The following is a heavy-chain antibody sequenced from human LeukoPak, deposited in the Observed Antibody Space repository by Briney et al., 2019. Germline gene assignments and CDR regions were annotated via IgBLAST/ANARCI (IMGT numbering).Heavy chain of an antibody. V-gene: IGHV1-18*01. J-gene: IGHJ3*02. CDR2: ISAYNGNT. Sequence: PGASVKVSCKASGYTFTSYGISWVRQAPGQGLEWMGRISAYNGNTNYAQKLQGRVTMTTDTSTSTAYMELRSLRSDDTAVYYCARAMLVVVTPYDAFDIWGQGTMVTVS. CDR1: GYTFTSYG. D-gene: IGHD3-22*01. CDR3: ARAMLVVVTPYDAFDI.